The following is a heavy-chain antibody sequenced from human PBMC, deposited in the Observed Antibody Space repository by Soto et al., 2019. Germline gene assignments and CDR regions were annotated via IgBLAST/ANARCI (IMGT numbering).Heavy chain of an antibody. CDR1: GGSFSGYY. Sequence: SETLSLTCAVYGGSFSGYYWSWIRQPPGKGLEWIGEINHSGSTNYNPSLKSRVTISVDTSKNQFSLKLSPVTAADTAVYYCARGRVTYYYGSGSYYIDYWGQGTLVTVSS. CDR3: ARGRVTYYYGSGSYYIDY. V-gene: IGHV4-34*01. CDR2: INHSGST. D-gene: IGHD3-10*01. J-gene: IGHJ4*02.